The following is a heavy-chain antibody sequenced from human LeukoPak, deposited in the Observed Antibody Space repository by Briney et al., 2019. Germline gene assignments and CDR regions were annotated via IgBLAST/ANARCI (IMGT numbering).Heavy chain of an antibody. J-gene: IGHJ4*02. CDR2: IYPSGGTT. Sequence: DPGGSLRLSCAASVFTFSTYSMSWVRQAPRKGLEWVSVIYPSGGTTYYADSVKGRFTISRDNSKNTLYLQMHSLRAEDTALYYCAKDQRPDSGYDIDSWGQGTLVTVSS. V-gene: IGHV3-23*01. CDR1: VFTFSTYS. D-gene: IGHD5-12*01. CDR3: AKDQRPDSGYDIDS.